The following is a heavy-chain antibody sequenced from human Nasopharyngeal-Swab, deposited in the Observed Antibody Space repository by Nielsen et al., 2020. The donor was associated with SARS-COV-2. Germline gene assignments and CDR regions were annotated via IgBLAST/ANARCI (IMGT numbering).Heavy chain of an antibody. V-gene: IGHV4-30-4*07. Sequence: RQAPGKGLEWIGYIYYSGSTYYNPSLKSRVTISVDTSKNQFSLKLSSVTAADTAVYYCARGPYSSGYPYYYYYMDVWGKGTTVTVSS. CDR2: IYYSGST. J-gene: IGHJ6*03. D-gene: IGHD3-22*01. CDR3: ARGPYSSGYPYYYYYMDV.